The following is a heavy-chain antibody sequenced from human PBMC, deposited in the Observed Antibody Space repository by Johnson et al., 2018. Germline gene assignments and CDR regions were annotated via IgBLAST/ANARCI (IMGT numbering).Heavy chain of an antibody. V-gene: IGHV3-9*01. D-gene: IGHD6-13*01. CDR1: GFTFDDYA. J-gene: IGHJ6*03. Sequence: VQLVESGGGLVQPGRSLRLSCAASGFTFDDYAMHWVRQAPGKGLEWVSGMSWNSGSIGYADSVKGRFTISRDNAKNSLYLQMNSMRAEDTALYYCAKANSSSYYSYYMDVWGKGTTVTVSS. CDR2: MSWNSGSI. CDR3: AKANSSSYYSYYMDV.